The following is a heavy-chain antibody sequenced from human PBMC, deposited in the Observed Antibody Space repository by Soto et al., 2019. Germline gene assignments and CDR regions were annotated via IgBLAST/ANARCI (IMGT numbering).Heavy chain of an antibody. CDR2: IGTAGDT. V-gene: IGHV3-13*01. D-gene: IGHD6-25*01. CDR3: AREGGAAAGHGPGS. Sequence: GGSLRLSCAASGFTFSSYDMHWVRQATGKGLEWVSAIGTAGDTYYPGSVKGRFTISRENAKNSLYLQMNSLRAADTAVYYCAREGGAAAGHGPGSWGQGTLVTAPQ. J-gene: IGHJ5*02. CDR1: GFTFSSYD.